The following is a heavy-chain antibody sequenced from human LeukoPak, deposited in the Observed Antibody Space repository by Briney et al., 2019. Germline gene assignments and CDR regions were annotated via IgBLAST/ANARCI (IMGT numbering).Heavy chain of an antibody. CDR1: GYTFTGYY. Sequence: ASVKVSCKASGYTFTGYYMHWVREAPGQGLEWMGWINPNSGGTNYAQKFQGRVTMTRDTSISTAYMELSRLRSDDTAVYYCATRGYSYGSSFDYWGQGTLVTVSS. CDR2: INPNSGGT. V-gene: IGHV1-2*02. J-gene: IGHJ4*02. CDR3: ATRGYSYGSSFDY. D-gene: IGHD5-18*01.